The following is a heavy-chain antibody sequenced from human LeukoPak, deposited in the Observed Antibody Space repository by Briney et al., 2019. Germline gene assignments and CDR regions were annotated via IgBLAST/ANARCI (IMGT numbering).Heavy chain of an antibody. CDR3: ARDNLDVYDAVGAFDL. CDR2: IKQDGSEK. V-gene: IGHV3-7*01. CDR1: GFTFSSYW. Sequence: GGSLRLSCAASGFTFSSYWMSWVRQAPGKGLEWVANIKQDGSEKYYVDFVKGRFTISRDNAKNSLYLQMNSLRAEDTAVYYCARDNLDVYDAVGAFDLWGQGTMVTVSS. D-gene: IGHD5/OR15-5a*01. J-gene: IGHJ3*01.